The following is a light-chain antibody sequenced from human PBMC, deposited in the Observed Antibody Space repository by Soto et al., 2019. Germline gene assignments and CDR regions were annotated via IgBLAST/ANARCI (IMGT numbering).Light chain of an antibody. Sequence: QSVLTQPASVSESPGQSITISCTGTSSDVGGYNYVSWYQQHPGKAPKLMIYEVSNRPSGVSNRFSGSKSGNTVSLTISGLQAEDEADYYCSSYTSSSIDYVFGTGTKVTVL. V-gene: IGLV2-14*01. J-gene: IGLJ1*01. CDR1: SSDVGGYNY. CDR3: SSYTSSSIDYV. CDR2: EVS.